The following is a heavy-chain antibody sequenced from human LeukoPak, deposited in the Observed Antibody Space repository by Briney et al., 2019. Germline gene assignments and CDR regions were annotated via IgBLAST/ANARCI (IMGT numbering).Heavy chain of an antibody. CDR1: GFTFSRYA. Sequence: GGSLRLSCAASGFTFSRYAMSWVRQAPGKGLEWVSAISGSGGSTYYADSVKGRFTISRDNSKNTLYLQMNSLRAEDTAVYYCAKDLVGSGWYYYFDYWGQGTLVTVSS. CDR2: ISGSGGST. V-gene: IGHV3-23*01. J-gene: IGHJ4*02. CDR3: AKDLVGSGWYYYFDY. D-gene: IGHD6-19*01.